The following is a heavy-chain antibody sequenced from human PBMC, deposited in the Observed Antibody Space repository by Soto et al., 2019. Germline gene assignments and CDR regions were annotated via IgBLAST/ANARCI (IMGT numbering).Heavy chain of an antibody. CDR3: ARLIRTVVVVAATDDY. D-gene: IGHD2-15*01. Sequence: SETLSLTCTVSGGSISSSSYYWGWIRQPPGKGLEWIGSIYYSGSTYYNPSLKSRVTISVDTSKNQFSLKLSSVTAADTAVYYCARLIRTVVVVAATDDYWGQGTLVTVSS. CDR2: IYYSGST. CDR1: GGSISSSSYY. V-gene: IGHV4-39*01. J-gene: IGHJ4*02.